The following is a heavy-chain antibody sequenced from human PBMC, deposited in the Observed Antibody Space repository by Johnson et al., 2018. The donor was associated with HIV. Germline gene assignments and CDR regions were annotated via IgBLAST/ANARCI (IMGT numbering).Heavy chain of an antibody. Sequence: VESGGGLLQPGRSLRLSCAASGFIFDDYAMYWVRHAPGKGLEWVSGISWNSGSIDYADSVKGRLTISRDNAKNSLYLQMNSLRAEDTAVYYCAKDRTIHDAFDIWGQGTMVTVAS. V-gene: IGHV3-9*01. CDR3: AKDRTIHDAFDI. D-gene: IGHD5-18*01. CDR2: ISWNSGSI. J-gene: IGHJ3*02. CDR1: GFIFDDYA.